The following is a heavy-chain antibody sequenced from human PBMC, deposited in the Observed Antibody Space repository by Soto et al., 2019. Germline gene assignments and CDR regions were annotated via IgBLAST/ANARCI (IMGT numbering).Heavy chain of an antibody. CDR3: ARVRKGVTTIRKSGMDV. CDR2: IILSGST. J-gene: IGHJ6*02. Sequence: QVQLQQGGAGLLKPSETLSLTCAVYGGSFRSFYWSWIRQPPGKGLEWIGEIILSGSTNYHPSLESRVTISLDTSKNQFSLKVNSVIAADTAVYYCARVRKGVTTIRKSGMDVWGQGTTVTVSS. D-gene: IGHD4-17*01. V-gene: IGHV4-34*12. CDR1: GGSFRSFY.